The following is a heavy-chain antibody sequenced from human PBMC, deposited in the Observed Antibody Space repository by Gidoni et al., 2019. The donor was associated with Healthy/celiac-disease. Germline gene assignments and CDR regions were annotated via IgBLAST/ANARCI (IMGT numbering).Heavy chain of an antibody. Sequence: QVQLQESGPGLVKPSQTLSLTCTVSGASLRSGRYYWSWIRQPAGKGLEWLGRIYTSGSTNYNPSLKRRVTISVDTSKNQFSLKLSSVTAADTDVYYCARDGHYDVWSGSTEFGAFDIWGQGTMVTVSS. D-gene: IGHD3-3*01. CDR3: ARDGHYDVWSGSTEFGAFDI. CDR2: IYTSGST. J-gene: IGHJ3*02. CDR1: GASLRSGRYY. V-gene: IGHV4-61*02.